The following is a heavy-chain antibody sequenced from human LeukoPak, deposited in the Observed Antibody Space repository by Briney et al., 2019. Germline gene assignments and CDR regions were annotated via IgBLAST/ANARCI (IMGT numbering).Heavy chain of an antibody. CDR3: ARRGSGGRSFDI. V-gene: IGHV4-61*01. D-gene: IGHD2-15*01. Sequence: SETLSLTCTVSGGSVSSGSYYWTWIRQPPGKGLEWIGYISYSGSTNYNPSLKSRVTISVDTSKIQFSLNLSSVTAADTAVYYCARRGSGGRSFDIWGQGTMVTVSS. J-gene: IGHJ3*02. CDR2: ISYSGST. CDR1: GGSVSSGSYY.